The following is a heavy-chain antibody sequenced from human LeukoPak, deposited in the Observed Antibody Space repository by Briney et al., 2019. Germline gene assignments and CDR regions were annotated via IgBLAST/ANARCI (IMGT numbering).Heavy chain of an antibody. D-gene: IGHD2-2*03. CDR1: GFTFSSYE. CDR2: ISSSGRTI. Sequence: GGSLRLSCAASGFTFSSYEFNWVRQAPGKGLEWVSYISSSGRTIFYADSVKGRFTISRDNAKNSLYLQMNSLRAEDTAVYHCARGDGYCSSTSCYAGPSYGLDLWGQGTTVTVSS. J-gene: IGHJ6*02. CDR3: ARGDGYCSSTSCYAGPSYGLDL. V-gene: IGHV3-48*03.